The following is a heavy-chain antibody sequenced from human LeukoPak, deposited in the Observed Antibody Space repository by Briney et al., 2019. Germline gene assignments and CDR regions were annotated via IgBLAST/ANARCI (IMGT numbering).Heavy chain of an antibody. D-gene: IGHD3-10*01. CDR2: ISSSGSTI. CDR1: GFTFSSYE. CDR3: ATPNGVRGVIINGAFDI. V-gene: IGHV3-48*03. Sequence: PGGSLRLSCAASGFTFSSYEMNWVRQAPGKGLEWVSYISSSGSTIYYADSVKGRFTISRDNAENSLYLQMNSLRAEDTAVYYCATPNGVRGVIINGAFDIWGQGTMVTVSS. J-gene: IGHJ3*02.